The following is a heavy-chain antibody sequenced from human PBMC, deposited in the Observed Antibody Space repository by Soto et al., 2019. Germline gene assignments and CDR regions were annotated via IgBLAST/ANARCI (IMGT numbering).Heavy chain of an antibody. V-gene: IGHV1-3*01. D-gene: IGHD2-21*02. J-gene: IGHJ2*01. CDR2: INAGNGNT. CDR3: ARGFPCGDSVFHCYFAL. CDR1: GYTFTSYA. Sequence: ASVKVSCKASGYTFTSYAMHWVRQAPGQRLEWMGWINAGNGNTKYSQKFQGRVTFTRDTSVTTAYMDVSSLKSEDTAVYFCARGFPCGDSVFHCYFALRGRGTPVTVSS.